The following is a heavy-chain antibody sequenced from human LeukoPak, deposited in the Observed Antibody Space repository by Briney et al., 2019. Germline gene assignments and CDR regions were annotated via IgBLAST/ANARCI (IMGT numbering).Heavy chain of an antibody. D-gene: IGHD1-1*01. CDR2: MNQDGNEK. J-gene: IGHJ5*02. CDR1: GFTFSNYW. Sequence: PGGSLRLSCEGSGFTFSNYWMTWVRQAPGKGLEWVANMNQDGNEKYYVDSVKGRFTISRDNAKNSLYLQMNSLRDEDTAVYYCARGMSWNLPNNWFDPWGQGTLVTVSS. V-gene: IGHV3-7*01. CDR3: ARGMSWNLPNNWFDP.